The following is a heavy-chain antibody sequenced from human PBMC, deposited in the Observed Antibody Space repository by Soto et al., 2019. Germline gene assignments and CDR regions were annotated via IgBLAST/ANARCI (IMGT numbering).Heavy chain of an antibody. J-gene: IGHJ3*02. CDR3: AKSLSTGTGAAFDI. CDR2: TYYRSRWYN. Sequence: SQTLSLTCAISGDSVSGNSAAWNWIRQSPSRGLEWLGRTYYRSRWYNDYAVSVKSRITVTPDTSKNQFSLHLNSVTPEDKAVYYCAKSLSTGTGAAFDIWGRGTMVTVSS. V-gene: IGHV6-1*01. CDR1: GDSVSGNSAA. D-gene: IGHD1-1*01.